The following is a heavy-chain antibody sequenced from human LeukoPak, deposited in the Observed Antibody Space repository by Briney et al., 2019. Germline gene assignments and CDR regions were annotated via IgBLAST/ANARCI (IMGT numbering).Heavy chain of an antibody. V-gene: IGHV3-43D*03. Sequence: GGSLRLSCAASGFTFDDYAMHWVRQAPGKGLEWVSLISWDGGSTYYADSVKGRFTISRDNSKNSLYLQMNSLRAEDTALYYCAKASAAIGYYYYYMDVWGKGTTVTISS. D-gene: IGHD2-2*02. CDR3: AKASAAIGYYYYYMDV. CDR2: ISWDGGST. CDR1: GFTFDDYA. J-gene: IGHJ6*03.